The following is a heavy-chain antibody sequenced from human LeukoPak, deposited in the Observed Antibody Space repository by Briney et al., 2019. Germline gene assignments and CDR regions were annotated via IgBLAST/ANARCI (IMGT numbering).Heavy chain of an antibody. V-gene: IGHV3-33*01. D-gene: IGHD6-19*01. J-gene: IGHJ3*02. CDR2: IWYDGSNK. CDR1: GFTFSSYG. Sequence: GESLTLSCAASGFTFSSYGMHWVRQAPGKGLEWVAVIWYDGSNKFYADSVRGRFTISRENSKNTLYVQMNSLRAEDTAVYYCARGRGSGWYDAFDIWGQGTMVTVSS. CDR3: ARGRGSGWYDAFDI.